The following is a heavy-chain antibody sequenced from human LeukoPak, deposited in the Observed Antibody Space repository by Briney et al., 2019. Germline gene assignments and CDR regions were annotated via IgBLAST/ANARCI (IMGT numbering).Heavy chain of an antibody. J-gene: IGHJ3*02. V-gene: IGHV3-48*01. CDR3: ARERSGSYAEGAFDI. Sequence: PGGSLRLSCAASGFTFSSYSMNWVRQAPGKGLEWVSYISSSSSTIYYADSVKGRFTISRDNAKNSLYLQMNSLRAEDTAVYYCARERSGSYAEGAFDIWGQGTMVTVSS. CDR2: ISSSSSTI. CDR1: GFTFSSYS. D-gene: IGHD1-26*01.